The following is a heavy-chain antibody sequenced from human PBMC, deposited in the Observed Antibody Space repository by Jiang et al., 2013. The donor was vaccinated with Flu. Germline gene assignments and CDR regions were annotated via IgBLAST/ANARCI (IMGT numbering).Heavy chain of an antibody. D-gene: IGHD7-27*01. J-gene: IGHJ4*02. CDR1: GYTFSTYW. V-gene: IGHV5-51*01. CDR2: IYPDDSDT. Sequence: SGAEVKKPGESLKISCKGSGYTFSTYWIGWVCQMPGKGLECMGIIYPDDSDTRYKPSFQGQVSISVDRSINTAYLQWSSLKASDTAMYYCARGPLGMTTNNYFFDSWGQGSLVTVSS. CDR3: ARGPLGMTTNNYFFDS.